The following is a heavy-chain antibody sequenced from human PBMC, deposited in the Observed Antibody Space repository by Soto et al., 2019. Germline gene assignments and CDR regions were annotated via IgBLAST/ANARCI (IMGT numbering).Heavy chain of an antibody. CDR1: GFTFSSYG. J-gene: IGHJ4*02. CDR3: ARATYGDYDY. CDR2: INSDGSST. D-gene: IGHD4-17*01. V-gene: IGHV3-74*01. Sequence: PGGSLRLSCAASGFTFSSYGMHWVRQAPGKGLVWVSGINSDGSSTSYADSVKGRFTISRDNAKNTLCLQMNSLRAEDTAVYYCARATYGDYDYWGQGTLVTVSS.